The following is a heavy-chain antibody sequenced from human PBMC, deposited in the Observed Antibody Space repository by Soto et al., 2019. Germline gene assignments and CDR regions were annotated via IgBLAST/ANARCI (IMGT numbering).Heavy chain of an antibody. Sequence: GASVKVSCKASGYTFTSYAMHWVRQAPGQRLEWMGWINAGNGNTKYSQKFQGRVTITRDTSASTAYMELSSLRSEDTAVYYCARDPLWFGEPHLFDDWGQGTQVTVSS. V-gene: IGHV1-3*01. D-gene: IGHD3-10*01. J-gene: IGHJ4*02. CDR1: GYTFTSYA. CDR2: INAGNGNT. CDR3: ARDPLWFGEPHLFDD.